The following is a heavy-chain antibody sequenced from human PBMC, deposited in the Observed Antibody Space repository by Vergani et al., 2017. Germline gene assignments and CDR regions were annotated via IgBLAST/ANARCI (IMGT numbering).Heavy chain of an antibody. CDR1: GGTFSSYA. J-gene: IGHJ4*02. D-gene: IGHD3-9*01. Sequence: QVQLVQSGAEVKKPGSSVKVSCKASGGTFSSYAISWVRQAPGQGLEWIGRIIPIFGTANYAQKFQGRVTITADESTSTAYMELCSLRSEDTAVYYCARATPYYDILTGYSYYFDYWGQGTLVTVSS. CDR2: IIPIFGTA. V-gene: IGHV1-69*13. CDR3: ARATPYYDILTGYSYYFDY.